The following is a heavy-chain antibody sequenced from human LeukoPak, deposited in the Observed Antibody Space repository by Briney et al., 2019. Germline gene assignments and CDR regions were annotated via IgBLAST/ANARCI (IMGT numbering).Heavy chain of an antibody. D-gene: IGHD3-3*01. V-gene: IGHV3-74*01. CDR1: GFTFSNYP. J-gene: IGHJ6*02. CDR2: INSDGSST. CDR3: ARDYDFGDYGMDV. Sequence: GGSLRLSCAASGFTFSNYPMHWVRQAPGKGLVWVSRINSDGSSTSYADSVKGRFTISRDNAKNTLYLQMNSLRAEDTAVYYCARDYDFGDYGMDVWGQGTTVTVSS.